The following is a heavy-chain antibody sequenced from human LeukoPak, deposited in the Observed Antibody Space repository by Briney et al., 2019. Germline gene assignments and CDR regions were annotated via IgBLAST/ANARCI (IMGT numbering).Heavy chain of an antibody. CDR1: GGSISRDGDY. CDR3: ARALDYSNYYYFDY. CDR2: IYYSGST. D-gene: IGHD4-11*01. Sequence: SETLSLTCTHSGGSISRDGDYWRGIAQPPKKSLEWIGYIYYSGSTYYNPSLKSRVTISVDTSKNQFSLKLSSVTAADTAVYYCARALDYSNYYYFDYWGQGPWSPSPQ. V-gene: IGHV4-31*03. J-gene: IGHJ4*02.